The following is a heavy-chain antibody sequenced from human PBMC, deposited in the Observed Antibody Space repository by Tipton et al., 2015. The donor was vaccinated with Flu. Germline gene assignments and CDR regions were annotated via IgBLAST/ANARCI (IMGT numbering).Heavy chain of an antibody. D-gene: IGHD2-2*01. Sequence: QLVQSGAEVKRPGESLKISCKISGYRFTNYWIGWVRQMPGKGLEWMGIIDPGDSDTRYSPSFQGQVTISADKSINTAYLQWSSLKASDTAIYYCAGTRTAAVGASFDYWGQGTLVTVSS. CDR3: AGTRTAAVGASFDY. CDR1: GYRFTNYW. J-gene: IGHJ4*02. V-gene: IGHV5-51*01. CDR2: IDPGDSDT.